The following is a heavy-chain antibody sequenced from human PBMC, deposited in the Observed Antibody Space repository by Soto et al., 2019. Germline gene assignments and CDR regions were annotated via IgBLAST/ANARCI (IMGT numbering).Heavy chain of an antibody. Sequence: EVQLLESGGGLVQPGGSLRLSCAASGFTFSSYAMSWVRQAPGKGLEWVSAISGSGGSTYYADSVKGRFTISRDNSKSTLYLQMNSLRAEDTAVYYCAKRGYSSGWSHYFDYWGQGTLVTVSS. J-gene: IGHJ4*02. CDR3: AKRGYSSGWSHYFDY. CDR2: ISGSGGST. D-gene: IGHD6-19*01. CDR1: GFTFSSYA. V-gene: IGHV3-23*01.